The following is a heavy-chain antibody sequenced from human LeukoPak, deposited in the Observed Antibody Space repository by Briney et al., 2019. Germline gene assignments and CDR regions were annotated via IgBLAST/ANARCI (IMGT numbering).Heavy chain of an antibody. CDR1: GFTFTTYA. V-gene: IGHV3-23*01. CDR2: VKSNGDST. J-gene: IGHJ4*02. CDR3: ARAMTTVWNGLATQDY. Sequence: GGSLRLSCAASGFTFTTYAMSWVRQAPGKGLEWVAAVKSNGDSTYYTDSVKGRFSISRDNSKNTVFLHMNSLRAEDTAMYYCARAMTTVWNGLATQDYWGQGTLVTVSS. D-gene: IGHD4-17*01.